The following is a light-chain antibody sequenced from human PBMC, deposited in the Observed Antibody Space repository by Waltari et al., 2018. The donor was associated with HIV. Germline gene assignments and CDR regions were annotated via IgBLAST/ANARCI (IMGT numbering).Light chain of an antibody. J-gene: IGLJ2*01. CDR1: SSNIGSKY. CDR2: RNN. CDR3: AAWDDSLL. Sequence: QSVLTPPPSASGTPGQRVTISCSGSSSNIGSKYVYWYQQLQGTAPNLLIYRNNQRPSGVPDRFSGSKSGTSASLAISGLRSEDEADYYCAAWDDSLLFGGGTKLTVL. V-gene: IGLV1-47*01.